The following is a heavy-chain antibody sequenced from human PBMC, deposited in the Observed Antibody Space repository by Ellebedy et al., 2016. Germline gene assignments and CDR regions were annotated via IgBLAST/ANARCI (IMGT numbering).Heavy chain of an antibody. J-gene: IGHJ6*02. CDR3: ARKLGYCSSTSCYESEGMGMDV. CDR1: GYTFTSYY. Sequence: ASVKVSXXASGYTFTSYYMHWVRQAPGQGLEWMGIINPSGGSTSYAQKFQGRVTMTRDTSTSTVYMELSSLRSEDTAVYYCARKLGYCSSTSCYESEGMGMDVWGQGTTVTVSS. D-gene: IGHD2-2*01. V-gene: IGHV1-46*01. CDR2: INPSGGST.